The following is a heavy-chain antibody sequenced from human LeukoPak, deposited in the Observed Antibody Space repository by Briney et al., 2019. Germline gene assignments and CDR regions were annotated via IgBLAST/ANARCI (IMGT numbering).Heavy chain of an antibody. J-gene: IGHJ4*02. CDR2: IRSKAYGGTT. CDR1: GFTFGDYA. V-gene: IGHV3-49*03. CDR3: TRDLPSTVTYYFDY. Sequence: GGSLRLSCTASGFTFGDYAMSWFRQAPGKGLEWVGFIRSKAYGGTTEYAASVKGRFTISRDDSKSIAYLQVNSLKTEDTAVYYCTRDLPSTVTYYFDYWGQGTLVTVSS. D-gene: IGHD4-17*01.